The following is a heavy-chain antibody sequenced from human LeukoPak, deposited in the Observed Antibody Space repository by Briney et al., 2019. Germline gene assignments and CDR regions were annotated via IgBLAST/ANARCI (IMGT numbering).Heavy chain of an antibody. J-gene: IGHJ4*02. V-gene: IGHV3-33*01. Sequence: GGSLRLSCAASGLTFSSYGMHWVRQAPGKGLEWVAVIWYDGSNKYYADSVKGRFTISRDNSKNTLYLQMNSLRAEDTAVYYCARDGRPVGGGLDYWGQGTLVTVSS. CDR2: IWYDGSNK. CDR1: GLTFSSYG. CDR3: ARDGRPVGGGLDY.